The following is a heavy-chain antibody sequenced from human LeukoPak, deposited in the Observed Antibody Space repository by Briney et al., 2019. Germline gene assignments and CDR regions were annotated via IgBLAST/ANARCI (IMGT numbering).Heavy chain of an antibody. CDR1: GFTFNDFA. J-gene: IGHJ4*02. CDR2: ISGSGAYI. CDR3: ARRRDKGHYSGSFSAFDS. V-gene: IGHV3-23*01. Sequence: GGSLRLSCAASGFTFNDFAMIWVRQAPGKGLEWVAVISGSGAYINHAAPVKGRFTISRDNSKNTLFLQMDSLRAEDTAQYYCARRRDKGHYSGSFSAFDSWGQGTLITVSS. D-gene: IGHD1-26*01.